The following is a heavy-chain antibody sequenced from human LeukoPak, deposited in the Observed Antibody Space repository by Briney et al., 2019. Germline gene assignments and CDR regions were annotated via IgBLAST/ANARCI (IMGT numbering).Heavy chain of an antibody. J-gene: IGHJ5*02. CDR2: IYYSGST. V-gene: IGHV4-59*08. CDR3: AKGDIYLGFDP. CDR1: GGSISSYY. D-gene: IGHD5/OR15-5a*01. Sequence: SETLSLTCTVSGGSISSYYWSWIRQPPGKGLEWIGYIYYSGSTYYNPSLKSRVTISVYTFKNQFSLKLSSVTAADTAVYYCAKGDIYLGFDPWGQGTLVTVSS.